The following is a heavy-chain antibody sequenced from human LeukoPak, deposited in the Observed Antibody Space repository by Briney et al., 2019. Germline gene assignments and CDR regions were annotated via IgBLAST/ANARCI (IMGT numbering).Heavy chain of an antibody. CDR2: IYYRGST. V-gene: IGHV4-59*01. J-gene: IGHJ6*03. CDR3: ARETITYYYMDV. Sequence: KPSETLSLTCSVSGDSITNYYWSWIRQPPGKGLEWIGYIYYRGSTNYNPSLKSRVTISVDTSKNQFSLKLSSVTAADTAVYYCARETITYYYMDVRGKGTTVTISS. D-gene: IGHD3-10*01. CDR1: GDSITNYY.